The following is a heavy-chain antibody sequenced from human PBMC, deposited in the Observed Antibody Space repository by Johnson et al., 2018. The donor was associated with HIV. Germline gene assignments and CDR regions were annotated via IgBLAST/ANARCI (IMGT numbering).Heavy chain of an antibody. D-gene: IGHD1-26*01. CDR1: GFTFDEYA. J-gene: IGHJ3*02. CDR3: ARDLGEMWALRIAFDI. Sequence: EVQLVESGGGVVRPGGSLRLSCGASGFTFDEYAMSWVRQGPGKGLEWVSGINWNGGRIGYADSVKGRFPISRDNAKNSLYLQMNSLRAEDTALYYCARDLGEMWALRIAFDIWGQGTMVTVSS. V-gene: IGHV3-20*04. CDR2: INWNGGRI.